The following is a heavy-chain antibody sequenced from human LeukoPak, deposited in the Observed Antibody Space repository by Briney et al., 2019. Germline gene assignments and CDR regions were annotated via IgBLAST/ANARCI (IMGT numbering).Heavy chain of an antibody. CDR3: AKLRDFFDSSGQFDY. D-gene: IGHD3-22*01. V-gene: IGHV3-23*01. J-gene: IGHJ4*02. CDR1: GFTFSSYA. Sequence: GGSLRLSYAASGFTFSSYAMSWVRQAPGKGLEWVSATSGSGDGTFYADYVKGRFTISRDNSKNTLYLQMNSLRAEDTAIYYCAKLRDFFDSSGQFDYWGQGTLVTVSS. CDR2: TSGSGDGT.